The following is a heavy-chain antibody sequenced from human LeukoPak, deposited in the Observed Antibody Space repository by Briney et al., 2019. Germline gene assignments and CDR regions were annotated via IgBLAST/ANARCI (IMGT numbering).Heavy chain of an antibody. CDR1: GFTVSSNY. J-gene: IGHJ4*02. D-gene: IGHD3-22*01. CDR2: IYSGGST. V-gene: IGHV3-53*01. Sequence: PGGSLRLSCAASGFTVSSNYMSWVRQAPGKGLEWVSVIYSGGSTYYADSVKGRFTISRDNSKNTLYLQMNSLRAEDTAVYYCARDYYDSSGYSDWGQGTLVTVS. CDR3: ARDYYDSSGYSD.